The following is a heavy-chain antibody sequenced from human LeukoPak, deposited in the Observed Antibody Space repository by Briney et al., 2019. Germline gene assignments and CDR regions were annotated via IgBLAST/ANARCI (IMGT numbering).Heavy chain of an antibody. V-gene: IGHV4-4*02. Sequence: SETQSLTCAVSGGSISSSNWWSWVRQPPGKGLEWIGEIYHSGSTSYNPSLKSRVTISVDRSKNQFSLKLSSVTAADTAVYYCARGSSNHDYGGNLDYWGQGTLVTVSS. D-gene: IGHD4-23*01. CDR3: ARGSSNHDYGGNLDY. CDR1: GGSISSSNW. CDR2: IYHSGST. J-gene: IGHJ4*02.